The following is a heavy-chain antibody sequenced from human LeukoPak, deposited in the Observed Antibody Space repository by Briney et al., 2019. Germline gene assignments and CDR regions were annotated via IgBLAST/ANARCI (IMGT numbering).Heavy chain of an antibody. CDR3: AKDITPYYYDSRGYYALDY. CDR2: ISWSGDTI. Sequence: GGSLRLSCATSGFTFNEYAIHWVRLAPGKGLEWVSGISWSGDTIGYADSVKGRFTISRDNAKNSLYLQVNSLRAEDTAVYYCAKDITPYYYDSRGYYALDYWGQGTLVTVSS. D-gene: IGHD3-22*01. V-gene: IGHV3-9*01. CDR1: GFTFNEYA. J-gene: IGHJ4*02.